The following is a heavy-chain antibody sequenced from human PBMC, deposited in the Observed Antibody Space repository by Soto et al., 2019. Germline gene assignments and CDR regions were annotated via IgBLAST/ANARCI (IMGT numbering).Heavy chain of an antibody. V-gene: IGHV3-73*01. CDR3: AKVGPYDSGSYMFRYDRFDP. Sequence: GGSLRLSCAASGFTFSGSAMHWVRQASGKGLEWVGRIRDKANSYATAYTASVKDRFTISRDDSKNTAYLQMNSLKTEDTAVYYCAKVGPYDSGSYMFRYDRFDPWGQGTQVTVSS. J-gene: IGHJ5*02. CDR1: GFTFSGSA. D-gene: IGHD3-10*01. CDR2: IRDKANSYAT.